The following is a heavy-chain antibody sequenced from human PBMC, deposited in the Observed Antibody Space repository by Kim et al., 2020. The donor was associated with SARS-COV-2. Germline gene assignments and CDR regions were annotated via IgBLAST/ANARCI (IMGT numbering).Heavy chain of an antibody. D-gene: IGHD6-19*01. Sequence: GGSLRLSCAASGFSFGDYAMHWVRQAPGKGLEWVAVISYDGRNKYYADVEKGRIIITRDNSKNTQVVLMNSLRVDDTAVYCCAGDLFRLNDIAVVSGHWG. CDR1: GFSFGDYA. CDR3: AGDLFRLNDIAVVSGH. V-gene: IGHV3-30*04. J-gene: IGHJ1*01. CDR2: ISYDGRNK.